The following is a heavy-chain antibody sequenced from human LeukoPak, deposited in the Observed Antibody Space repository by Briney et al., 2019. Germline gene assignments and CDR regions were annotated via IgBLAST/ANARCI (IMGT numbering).Heavy chain of an antibody. CDR2: INAGNGNT. CDR3: ARGPHYDILTGKDYGMDV. J-gene: IGHJ6*02. Sequence: ASVKVSCKASGYTFTSYAMHWVRQAPGQRLEWMGWINAGNGNTKYSQKFQGRVTITRDTSASTAYMELRSLRSDDTAVYYCARGPHYDILTGKDYGMDVWGQGTTVTVSS. D-gene: IGHD3-9*01. CDR1: GYTFTSYA. V-gene: IGHV1-3*01.